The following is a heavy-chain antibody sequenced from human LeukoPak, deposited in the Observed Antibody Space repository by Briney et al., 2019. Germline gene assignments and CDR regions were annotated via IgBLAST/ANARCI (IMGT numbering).Heavy chain of an antibody. Sequence: GESLKISCTGSGYSFTIYWIGWVRQMPGKGLEWMGIIYPGDSDTRYSPSFQGQVTISANRSINTAYLQWSSLKASDTAIYYCARRLKNSNGWTFDYWGQGTLVTASS. CDR2: IYPGDSDT. CDR3: ARRLKNSNGWTFDY. J-gene: IGHJ4*02. D-gene: IGHD6-19*01. CDR1: GYSFTIYW. V-gene: IGHV5-51*01.